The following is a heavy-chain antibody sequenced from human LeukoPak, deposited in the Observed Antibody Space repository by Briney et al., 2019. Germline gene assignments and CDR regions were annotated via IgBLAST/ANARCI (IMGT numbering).Heavy chain of an antibody. CDR2: ISSGGITI. J-gene: IGHJ4*02. CDR1: GFTLSTYT. D-gene: IGHD4-17*01. CDR3: ARDFDHGDYIDF. V-gene: IGHV3-48*04. Sequence: GGSLRLSCAASGFTLSTYTFNWVRQAPGKGLEWLSYISSGGITIFYADSVKGRFTISRDNDNNSLYLHMNSLKAEDTAVYYCARDFDHGDYIDFWGQGTLVTVSS.